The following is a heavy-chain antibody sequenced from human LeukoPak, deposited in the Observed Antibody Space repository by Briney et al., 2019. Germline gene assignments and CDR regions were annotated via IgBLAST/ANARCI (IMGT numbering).Heavy chain of an antibody. J-gene: IGHJ3*02. CDR1: GGTFSSYA. D-gene: IGHD1-26*01. CDR2: IIPIFGTA. V-gene: IGHV1-69*13. Sequence: SVKVSCKASGGTFSSYAISWVRQAPGQGLEWMGGIIPIFGTANYAQKFQGRVTITADESTSTAYMELSSLRSEDTAVYYCARDSGGYGVRFLYAFDIWGQGTMVTVSS. CDR3: ARDSGGYGVRFLYAFDI.